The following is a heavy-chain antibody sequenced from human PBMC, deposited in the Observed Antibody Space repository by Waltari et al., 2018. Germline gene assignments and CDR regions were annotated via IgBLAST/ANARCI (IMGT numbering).Heavy chain of an antibody. CDR3: ARRTKQYDYIWGSYRYGPG. CDR2: IYTSGST. D-gene: IGHD3-16*02. Sequence: QVQLQESGPGLVKPSQTLSLTCTVSGGSISSGSYYWSWIRQPAGKGLEWIGRIYTSGSTNYNPSLKSRVTISVDTSKNQFSLKLSSVTAADTAVYYCARRTKQYDYIWGSYRYGPGGGQGTLVTVSS. CDR1: GGSISSGSYY. J-gene: IGHJ4*02. V-gene: IGHV4-61*02.